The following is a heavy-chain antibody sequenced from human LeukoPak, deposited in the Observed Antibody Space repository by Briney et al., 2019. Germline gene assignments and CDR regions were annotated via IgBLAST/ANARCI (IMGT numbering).Heavy chain of an antibody. CDR1: GYTFTDYF. CDR2: INPSGSST. Sequence: ASVKVSCKASGYTFTDYFIHWVRQAPGQGLEWLGLINPSGSSTLYAQKFQGRVTMTRDMSTTTDYMELSSLRSEDTAVYYCARDNSVGDVAWWFDPWGQGTLVTVSS. J-gene: IGHJ5*02. CDR3: ARDNSVGDVAWWFDP. D-gene: IGHD1-26*01. V-gene: IGHV1-46*01.